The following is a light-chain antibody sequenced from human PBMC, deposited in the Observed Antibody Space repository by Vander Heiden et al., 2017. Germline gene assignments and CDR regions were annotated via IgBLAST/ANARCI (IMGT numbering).Light chain of an antibody. CDR3: QQLNTPQT. CDR1: RHISNY. J-gene: IGKJ2*01. CDR2: AAS. Sequence: IMLTHSPSSLPASVGDKVTIPPRASRHISNYLAWYQQKPGKAPNLLIYAASTLEGGVPSRFSGSGSGTDFTLTISSLQAEDVASYYCQQLNTPQTFGQGTKLEIK. V-gene: IGKV1-9*01.